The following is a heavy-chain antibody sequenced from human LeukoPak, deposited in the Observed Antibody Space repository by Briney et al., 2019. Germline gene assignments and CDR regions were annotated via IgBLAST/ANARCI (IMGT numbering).Heavy chain of an antibody. V-gene: IGHV3-53*01. CDR2: IYSDGRT. J-gene: IGHJ6*02. CDR1: GFTVSSNY. D-gene: IGHD3-10*01. Sequence: HSGGPLRLSCAASGFTVSSNYMSWVRQAPGKGLEWVSVIYSDGRTFYADSVKGRFTVSRDNFQNTLYLQMNSLRAEDTAVYYCATVGSYYDMDVWGQGTTVTVSS. CDR3: ATVGSYYDMDV.